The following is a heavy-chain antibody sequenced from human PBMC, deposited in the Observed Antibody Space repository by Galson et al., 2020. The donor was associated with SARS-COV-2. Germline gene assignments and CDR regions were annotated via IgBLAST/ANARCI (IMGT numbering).Heavy chain of an antibody. V-gene: IGHV3-7*01. J-gene: IGHJ6*02. CDR1: GFTFSSYW. CDR3: ARDWGYCSSTSCSDDYYYYYGMDV. D-gene: IGHD2-2*01. CDR2: IKQDGSEK. Sequence: GGSLRLSCAASGFTFSSYWMSWVRQAPGKGLEWVANIKQDGSEKYYVDSVKGRFTISRDNAKNSLYLQMNSLRAEDTAVYYCARDWGYCSSTSCSDDYYYYYGMDVWGQGTTVTVSS.